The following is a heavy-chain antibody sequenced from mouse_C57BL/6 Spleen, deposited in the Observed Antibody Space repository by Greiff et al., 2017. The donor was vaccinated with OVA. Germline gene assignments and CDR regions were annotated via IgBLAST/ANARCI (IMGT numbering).Heavy chain of an antibody. D-gene: IGHD1-1*01. CDR3: ARRHSYGSSYDAMDY. CDR2: ISNGGGST. Sequence: EVQRVESGGGLVQPGGSLKLSCAASGFTFSDYYMYWVRQTPEKRLEWVAYISNGGGSTYYPDTVKGRFTISRDNAKNTLYLQMSRLKSEDTAMYYCARRHSYGSSYDAMDYWGQGTSVTVSS. J-gene: IGHJ4*01. CDR1: GFTFSDYY. V-gene: IGHV5-12*01.